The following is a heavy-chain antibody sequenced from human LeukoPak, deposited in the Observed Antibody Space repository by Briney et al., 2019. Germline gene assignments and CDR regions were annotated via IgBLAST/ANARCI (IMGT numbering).Heavy chain of an antibody. V-gene: IGHV3-73*01. D-gene: IGHD3-22*01. CDR2: IRSKANSYAT. CDR1: GFTFSGSA. CDR3: NARRNTDSSRSNWFDP. J-gene: IGHJ5*02. Sequence: GGSLRLSCAASGFTFSGSAMHWVRQASGKGLEWVGRIRSKANSYATAYAASVKGRFTISRDDSKNTAYLQMNSLKTEDTAVYYCNARRNTDSSRSNWFDPWGQGTLVTGSS.